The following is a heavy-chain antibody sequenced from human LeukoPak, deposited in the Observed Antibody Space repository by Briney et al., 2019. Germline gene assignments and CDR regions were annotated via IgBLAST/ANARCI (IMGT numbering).Heavy chain of an antibody. V-gene: IGHV3-30*03. Sequence: GGSLRLSCADSGFTFSRYGMHWVRQAPGKGLEWVAVISYDGSNKYYADSVKGRFTISRDNSKNTLYLQMNSLRPEDTAVYYCARARSIVGVSPFQHWGQGTLITVSS. D-gene: IGHD1-26*01. J-gene: IGHJ1*01. CDR3: ARARSIVGVSPFQH. CDR1: GFTFSRYG. CDR2: ISYDGSNK.